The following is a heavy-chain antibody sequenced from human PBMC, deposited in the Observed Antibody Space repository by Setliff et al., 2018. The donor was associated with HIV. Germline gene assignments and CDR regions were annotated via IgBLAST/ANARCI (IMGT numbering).Heavy chain of an antibody. CDR3: ARDRTAAVDY. CDR2: MYYRGTT. CDR1: GGSIISSSYY. Sequence: PSETLSLTCTVSGGSIISSSYYWGWIRLPPGKGLEWIGSMYYRGTTYNNPSLKSRVTFSADTSKNQFSLKLSSVTAADTAVYYCARDRTAAVDYWGQGTLVTVSS. J-gene: IGHJ4*02. V-gene: IGHV4-39*07. D-gene: IGHD6-13*01.